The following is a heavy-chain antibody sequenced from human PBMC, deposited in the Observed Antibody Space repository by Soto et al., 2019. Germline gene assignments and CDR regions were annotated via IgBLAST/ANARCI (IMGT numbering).Heavy chain of an antibody. CDR1: GGTFSSYA. J-gene: IGHJ4*02. CDR2: IIPIFGTA. V-gene: IGHV1-69*05. CDR3: ARVEQLVSWGYFDY. Sequence: ASVKVSCKASGGTFSSYAISWVRQAPGQGLEWMGGIIPIFGTANYAQKFQGRVTMTRDTSISTAYMELSRLRSDDTAVYYCARVEQLVSWGYFDYWGQGTLVTVSS. D-gene: IGHD6-6*01.